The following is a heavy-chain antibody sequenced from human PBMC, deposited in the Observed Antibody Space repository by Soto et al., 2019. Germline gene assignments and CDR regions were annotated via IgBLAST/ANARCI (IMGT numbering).Heavy chain of an antibody. Sequence: PGESLKISCKGSGYSFTSYWIGWVRQMPGKGLEWMGIIYPGDSDTRYSPSFQGQVTISADKSISTAYLQWSSLKASDTAMYYCARRGWGGRSSPPLYGMDVWGQGTTVTVSS. CDR2: IYPGDSDT. CDR3: ARRGWGGRSSPPLYGMDV. J-gene: IGHJ6*02. D-gene: IGHD3-16*01. CDR1: GYSFTSYW. V-gene: IGHV5-51*01.